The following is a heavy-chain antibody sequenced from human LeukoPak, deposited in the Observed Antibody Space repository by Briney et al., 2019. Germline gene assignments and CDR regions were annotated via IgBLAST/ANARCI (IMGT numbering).Heavy chain of an antibody. CDR2: IGGSGGST. J-gene: IGHJ3*02. D-gene: IGHD2-2*01. CDR3: ARIASTSFAFDI. V-gene: IGHV3-23*01. CDR1: GFTFSSSA. Sequence: PGGSLRLSCVASGFTFSSSAMSWVRQAPGKGLQWVSGIGGSGGSTYYADSVKGRFTISRDNFKNTLYLQMNSLRAEDTAVYYCARIASTSFAFDIWGQGTMVTVSS.